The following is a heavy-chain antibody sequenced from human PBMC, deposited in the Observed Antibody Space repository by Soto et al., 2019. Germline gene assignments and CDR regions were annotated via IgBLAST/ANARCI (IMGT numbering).Heavy chain of an antibody. CDR2: IYHSGST. J-gene: IGHJ5*02. D-gene: IGHD3-10*01. V-gene: IGHV4-39*01. Sequence: PETLSLTCTFSNGSISSAIYYWGWIRQPPGKGLEWIGSIYHSGSTYYNPSLQGRVTISVDTSKNQFSLKLSSVTAADTAVYFCAGRSSLASVQVYFGEISNYNWFDPWGQGTLVTVSS. CDR1: NGSISSAIYY. CDR3: AGRSSLASVQVYFGEISNYNWFDP.